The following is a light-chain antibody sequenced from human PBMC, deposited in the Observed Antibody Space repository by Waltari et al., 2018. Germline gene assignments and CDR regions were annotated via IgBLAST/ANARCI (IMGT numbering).Light chain of an antibody. CDR3: LLSYSGARQV. V-gene: IGLV7-46*01. Sequence: QAVVTQEPSLTVSPGGTVTLTCGSSTGAVTSGHYPYWFQQKPGQAPRTLIYVTSNKHSWTPARFSGSLLGGKAALTLSGAQPEDEAEYYCLLSYSGARQVFGGGTKLTVL. J-gene: IGLJ3*02. CDR1: TGAVTSGHY. CDR2: VTS.